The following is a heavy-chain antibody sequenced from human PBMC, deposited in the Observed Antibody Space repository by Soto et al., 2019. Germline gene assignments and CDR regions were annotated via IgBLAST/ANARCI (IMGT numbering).Heavy chain of an antibody. V-gene: IGHV1-2*02. CDR2: INPKSGGT. J-gene: IGHJ4*02. CDR1: GYTFTVYY. D-gene: IGHD1-26*01. Sequence: GSPVKVSCKASGYTFTVYYMHWVRQAPGQGLEWMGWINPKSGGTMYPQKFQGRVTMTWDTSISTAYMALTRLRSDDTAVYYCARDLAKGGGSAGFDYLGQGTLVTVSS. CDR3: ARDLAKGGGSAGFDY.